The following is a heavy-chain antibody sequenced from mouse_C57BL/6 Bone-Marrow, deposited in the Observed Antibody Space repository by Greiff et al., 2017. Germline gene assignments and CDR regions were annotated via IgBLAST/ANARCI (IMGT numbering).Heavy chain of an antibody. Sequence: EVKLMESGGGLVKPGGSLKLSCAASGFTFSDYGMHWVRQAPEKGLEWVAYISSGRSTIYYADTVKGRFTISRDNAKNTLFLQMTSLRSEDTAMYCCAIPTVPYGYFDVWGTGTTGTGSA. D-gene: IGHD1-1*01. J-gene: IGHJ1*03. V-gene: IGHV5-17*01. CDR3: AIPTVPYGYFDV. CDR2: ISSGRSTI. CDR1: GFTFSDYG.